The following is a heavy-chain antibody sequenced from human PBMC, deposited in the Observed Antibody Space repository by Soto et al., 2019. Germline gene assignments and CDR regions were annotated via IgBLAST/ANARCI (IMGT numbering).Heavy chain of an antibody. CDR1: GFPFSSYA. V-gene: IGHV3-23*01. J-gene: IGHJ4*02. Sequence: GGSLRLSCAASGFPFSSYAISWVRQAPGKGLEWVSAISGSGGSTYYADSVKGRFTISRDNSKNTLYLQMNSLRAEDTAVYYCAKGQPLSGITIFGVVITEYWGQGT. D-gene: IGHD3-3*01. CDR3: AKGQPLSGITIFGVVITEY. CDR2: ISGSGGST.